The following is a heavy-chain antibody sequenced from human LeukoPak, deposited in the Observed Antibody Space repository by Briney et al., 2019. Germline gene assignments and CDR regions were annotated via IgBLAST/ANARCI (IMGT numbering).Heavy chain of an antibody. CDR3: ANDLFGYFDS. V-gene: IGHV3-23*01. Sequence: AGGSLRLSCAASGFTFSSYAMSWVRQAPGEGLEWVSSISDSSDNTYYADSVKGRFITSRDNSKNTLFLQMHSLRAEDTAVYYCANDLFGYFDSWAREPWSPSPQ. D-gene: IGHD3-16*01. CDR2: ISDSSDNT. J-gene: IGHJ4*02. CDR1: GFTFSSYA.